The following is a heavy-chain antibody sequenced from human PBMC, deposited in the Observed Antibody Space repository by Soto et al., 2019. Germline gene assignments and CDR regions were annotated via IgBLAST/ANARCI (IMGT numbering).Heavy chain of an antibody. CDR3: ARSPPPLAWYDT. V-gene: IGHV1-3*01. CDR1: GFTLSRYA. Sequence: QVQLLQSGAEVKKPGASVKVSCKASGFTLSRYAIHWVRQAPGQRHEVLGWINGVSGTTRFSMKFQDRIKMTTDTSATTTFMELSSLRSEYTAVYYCARSPPPLAWYDTWGQGTLVSVSS. J-gene: IGHJ5*02. D-gene: IGHD1-1*01. CDR2: INGVSGTT.